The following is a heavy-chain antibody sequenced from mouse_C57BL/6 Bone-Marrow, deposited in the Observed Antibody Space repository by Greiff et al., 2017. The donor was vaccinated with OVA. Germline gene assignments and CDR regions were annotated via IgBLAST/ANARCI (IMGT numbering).Heavy chain of an antibody. D-gene: IGHD4-1*01. V-gene: IGHV1-39*01. CDR2: LNPNYCTT. CDR1: GYSFTDYN. J-gene: IGHJ1*03. CDR3: ERTNWDLYWYLDV. Sequence: VQLQQSGPELVKPGASVKISCQASGYSFTDYNMNWVKQSNGKSLEWLGVLNPNYCTTSSTQKFKGTATLPVDQSSSTAYMQRKSLTSEDSAVYYCERTNWDLYWYLDVWGTENTDTVPS.